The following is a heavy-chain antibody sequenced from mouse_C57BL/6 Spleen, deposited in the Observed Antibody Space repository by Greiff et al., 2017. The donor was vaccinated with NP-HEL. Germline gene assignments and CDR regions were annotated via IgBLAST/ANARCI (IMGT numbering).Heavy chain of an antibody. Sequence: EVKVEESGGGLVQPGGSMKLSCVASGFTFSNYWMNWVRQSPEKGLEWVAQIRLKSDNYATHYAESVKGRFTISSDDSKSSVYLQMNNLRAEDTGIYYCTSDYDYFDYWGQGTTRTVSS. V-gene: IGHV6-3*01. D-gene: IGHD2-4*01. CDR3: TSDYDYFDY. CDR1: GFTFSNYW. CDR2: IRLKSDNYAT. J-gene: IGHJ2*01.